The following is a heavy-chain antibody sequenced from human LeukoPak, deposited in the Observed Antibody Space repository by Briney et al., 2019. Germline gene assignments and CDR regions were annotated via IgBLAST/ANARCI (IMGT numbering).Heavy chain of an antibody. J-gene: IGHJ4*02. CDR3: AKSPRGYSSSWYYDY. CDR1: GFTFSSYA. D-gene: IGHD6-13*01. CDR2: ISGSGGST. Sequence: GGSLRLSCAASGFTFSSYAMSWVRQAPGKGLEWVSAISGSGGSTYYADSVKGRFTISRDNSKNTLYLQMNSLRAEDTAVYYCAKSPRGYSSSWYYDYWGQGTLVAVSS. V-gene: IGHV3-23*01.